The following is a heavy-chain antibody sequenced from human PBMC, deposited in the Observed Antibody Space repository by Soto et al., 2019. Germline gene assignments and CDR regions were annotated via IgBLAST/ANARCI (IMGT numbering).Heavy chain of an antibody. V-gene: IGHV4-59*01. Sequence: SETLSLTCTVSGGSISSYYWSWIRQPPGKGLEWIGYIYYSGSTNYNPSLKSRVTISVDTSKNQFSLKLSSVTAADTAVYYCARSPLYYYDSSGYYETSNWFDPWGQGTLVTVS. D-gene: IGHD3-22*01. CDR1: GGSISSYY. CDR3: ARSPLYYYDSSGYYETSNWFDP. CDR2: IYYSGST. J-gene: IGHJ5*02.